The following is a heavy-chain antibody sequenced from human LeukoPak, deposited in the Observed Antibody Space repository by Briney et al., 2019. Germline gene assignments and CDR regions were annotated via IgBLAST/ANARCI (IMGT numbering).Heavy chain of an antibody. V-gene: IGHV1-69*13. CDR2: IIPIFGTA. J-gene: IGHJ4*02. CDR1: GGTFSSYA. CDR3: ARGLESFGYGAGAAGH. Sequence: GASVKVSCKASGGTFSSYAISWVRQAPGQGLEWMGGIIPIFGTANYAQKFQGRVTITADESTSTAYMELSSLRSEDTAVYYCARGLESFGYGAGAAGHWGQGTLVTVSS. D-gene: IGHD3-16*01.